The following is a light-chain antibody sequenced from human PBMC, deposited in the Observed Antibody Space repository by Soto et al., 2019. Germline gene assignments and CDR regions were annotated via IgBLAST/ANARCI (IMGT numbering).Light chain of an antibody. Sequence: DIQMPQSPSTLSESVGDRVTITCRASQSISSWLAWYQQKPGKAPKLLIYDASSLESGVPSRFSGSGSGTEFTLTISSLQPDDFATYYCQQYNSYSYTFGQGTKLEIK. CDR2: DAS. J-gene: IGKJ2*01. CDR3: QQYNSYSYT. CDR1: QSISSW. V-gene: IGKV1-5*01.